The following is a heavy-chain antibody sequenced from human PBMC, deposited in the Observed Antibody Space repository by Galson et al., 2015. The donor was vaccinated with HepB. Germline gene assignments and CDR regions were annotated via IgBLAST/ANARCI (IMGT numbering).Heavy chain of an antibody. D-gene: IGHD3-3*01. J-gene: IGHJ4*02. CDR1: GGSISSYY. CDR3: ARVWPGMDPWAPTTAIVGVAYFDY. V-gene: IGHV4-59*01. Sequence: QVQLQESGPGLVKPSETLSLTCTVSGGSISSYYWSWIRQPPGKGLEWIGYIYYSGSTNYNPSLKSRVTISVDTSKNQFSLKLSSVSVADTAVYYCARVWPGMDPWAPTTAIVGVAYFDYWGQGTLVTVSS. CDR2: IYYSGST.